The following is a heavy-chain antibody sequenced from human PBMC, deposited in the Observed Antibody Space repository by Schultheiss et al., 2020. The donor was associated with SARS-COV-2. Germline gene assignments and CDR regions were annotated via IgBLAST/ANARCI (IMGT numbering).Heavy chain of an antibody. Sequence: GSLRLSCAVYGGSFSGYYWSWIRQPPGKGLEWIGEINHSGSTNYNPSLKSRVTISVDKSKNQFSLKLSSVTAADTAVYYCARGYSSSWYSRPNNWFDPWGQGTLVTVSS. CDR1: GGSFSGYY. CDR3: ARGYSSSWYSRPNNWFDP. J-gene: IGHJ5*02. CDR2: INHSGST. D-gene: IGHD6-13*01. V-gene: IGHV4-34*01.